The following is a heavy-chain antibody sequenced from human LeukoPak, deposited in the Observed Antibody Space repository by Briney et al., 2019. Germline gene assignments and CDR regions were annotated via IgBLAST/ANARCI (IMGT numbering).Heavy chain of an antibody. CDR2: INHRGST. J-gene: IGHJ4*02. Sequence: SETLSLTCAAYGESLSKYYWTWIRQSPGMGLEWIGEINHRGSTNLNPSLKSRVTLSVDTSKHQFSLKLTSVTAADAAVYYCASSVGSTDYWGQGTLVTVSS. D-gene: IGHD1-26*01. CDR3: ASSVGSTDY. CDR1: GESLSKYY. V-gene: IGHV4-34*01.